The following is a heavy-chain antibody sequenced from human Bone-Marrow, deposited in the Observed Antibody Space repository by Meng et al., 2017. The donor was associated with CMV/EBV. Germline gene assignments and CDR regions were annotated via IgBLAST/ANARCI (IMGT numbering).Heavy chain of an antibody. V-gene: IGHV1-8*02. Sequence: ASVKVSCKASGYTFTSYYMHWVRQATGQGLEWMGWMNPNSGNTGYAQKFQGRVTMTRNTSISTAYMELSSLRSEDTAVSYCARGRNWFDPWGQGTLVTVSS. J-gene: IGHJ5*02. CDR2: MNPNSGNT. CDR1: GYTFTSYY. CDR3: ARGRNWFDP.